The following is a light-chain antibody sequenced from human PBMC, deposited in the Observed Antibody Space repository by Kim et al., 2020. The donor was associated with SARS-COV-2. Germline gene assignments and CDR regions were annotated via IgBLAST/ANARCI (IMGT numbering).Light chain of an antibody. V-gene: IGKV1-39*01. CDR2: GAS. CDR3: QQSITTPFT. J-gene: IGKJ2*01. CDR1: ESIRHF. Sequence: SASVGERVTITCRASESIRHFLNWYQEKPGKAPKVLIYGASNLVSEVPSRFSGSGSGTDFTLTISGLQPEDFATYYCQQSITTPFTFGPGTKLEI.